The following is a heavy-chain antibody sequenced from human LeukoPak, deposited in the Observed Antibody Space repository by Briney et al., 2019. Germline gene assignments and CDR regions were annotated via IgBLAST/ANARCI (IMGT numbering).Heavy chain of an antibody. CDR3: ATLLSIAVAGTLFDY. CDR2: ISYDGSNK. Sequence: GGSLRLSCAASGFTFSSYGMHWVRQAPGKGLEWVAVISYDGSNKYYADSVKGRFTISRDNSKNTLYLQMNSLRAEDTAVYYCATLLSIAVAGTLFDYWGQGTLVTVSS. J-gene: IGHJ4*02. D-gene: IGHD6-19*01. V-gene: IGHV3-30*03. CDR1: GFTFSSYG.